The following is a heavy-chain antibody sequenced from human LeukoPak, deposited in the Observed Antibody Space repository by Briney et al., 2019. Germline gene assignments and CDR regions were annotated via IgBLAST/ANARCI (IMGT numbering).Heavy chain of an antibody. Sequence: TGGSLRLSCVASGFTFKNAWMSWVRQAPGMGLEWVGRIKVKTDGGTADYAAPVKGRFTISRDDSKNTLYLQMNSLKTEDTAVYYCTTDSSEGTYDAFDIWGQGTMVTVSS. J-gene: IGHJ3*02. CDR1: GFTFKNAW. V-gene: IGHV3-15*01. CDR3: TTDSSEGTYDAFDI. D-gene: IGHD1-1*01. CDR2: IKVKTDGGTA.